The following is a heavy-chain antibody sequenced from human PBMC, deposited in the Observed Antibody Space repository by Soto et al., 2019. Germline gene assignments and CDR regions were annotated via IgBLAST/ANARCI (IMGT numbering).Heavy chain of an antibody. J-gene: IGHJ6*02. CDR1: GGSISSYY. CDR3: AREKSPYYYYGMDV. V-gene: IGHV4-59*01. Sequence: SETLSLTCTVSGGSISSYYWSWIRQPPGKGLEWIGYIYYSGSTNYNPSLKSRVTISVDTPKNQFSLKLSSVTAADTAVYYCAREKSPYYYYGMDVWGQGTTVTVSS. CDR2: IYYSGST.